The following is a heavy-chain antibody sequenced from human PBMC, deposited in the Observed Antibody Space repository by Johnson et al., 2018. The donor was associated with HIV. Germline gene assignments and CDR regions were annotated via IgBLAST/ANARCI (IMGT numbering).Heavy chain of an antibody. Sequence: VQLVESGGGLVKPGGSLRLSCAASGFTFSDYYLTWIRQAPGKGLEWVSYISTNDNDMYYADSVKGRFTISRDNAKNSLFLQMNSLRAEDTAVYYCAREGELDAFDVWGQGTMVTVSS. D-gene: IGHD1-26*01. CDR3: AREGELDAFDV. V-gene: IGHV3-11*04. CDR2: ISTNDNDM. CDR1: GFTFSDYY. J-gene: IGHJ3*01.